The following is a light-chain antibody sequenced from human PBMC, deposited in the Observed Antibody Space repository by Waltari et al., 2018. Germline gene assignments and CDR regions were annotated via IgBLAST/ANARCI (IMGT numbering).Light chain of an antibody. CDR3: QHYVRLPAT. V-gene: IGKV3-20*01. Sequence: IVLTQSPGTLSLYPGERATLSCRASQSVSRSLAWYQQKPGQAPKLLIYGASTRATGIPERYTGSGSGTDFSLTISSLEPEDFAIYFCQHYVRLPATFGQGTKVEIK. J-gene: IGKJ1*01. CDR2: GAS. CDR1: QSVSRS.